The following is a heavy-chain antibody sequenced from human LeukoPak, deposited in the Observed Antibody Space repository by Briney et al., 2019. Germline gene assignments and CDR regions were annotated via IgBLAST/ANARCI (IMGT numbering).Heavy chain of an antibody. CDR1: GYTFTSYW. J-gene: IGHJ4*02. Sequence: GESLKISSKGSGYTFTSYWIGWVRQMPGKGLEWMGIIDPRDSDTRYSPSFQGQVVISADKSINTAYLQWSSLKASDSAMYYCARSRWFGELSGNYFDYWGPGTLVTVSS. D-gene: IGHD3-10*01. CDR3: ARSRWFGELSGNYFDY. V-gene: IGHV5-51*01. CDR2: IDPRDSDT.